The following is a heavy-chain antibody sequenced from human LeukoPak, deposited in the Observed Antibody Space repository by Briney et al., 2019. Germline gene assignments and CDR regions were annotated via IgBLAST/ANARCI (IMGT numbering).Heavy chain of an antibody. J-gene: IGHJ3*02. CDR2: IYYSGST. CDR1: GGSISSSSYY. D-gene: IGHD3-9*01. Sequence: SETLSLTCTVSGGSISSSSYYWGWIRQPPGKGLEWIGSIYYSGSTYYNPSLKSRVTISVDTSKNQFSLKLSSVTAADTAVYYCARATAEDRLRYFDPEMEYAFDIWGQGTMVTVSS. V-gene: IGHV4-39*07. CDR3: ARATAEDRLRYFDPEMEYAFDI.